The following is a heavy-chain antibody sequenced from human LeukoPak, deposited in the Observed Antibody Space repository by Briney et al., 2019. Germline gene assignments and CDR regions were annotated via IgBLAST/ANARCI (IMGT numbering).Heavy chain of an antibody. CDR3: ARARITMVRGVIPYFDY. D-gene: IGHD3-10*01. J-gene: IGHJ4*02. CDR1: GYSFTSYW. Sequence: GESLKISCKGSGYSFTSYWIGWVRQMPGKGLEWMGIIYPGDSDTRYSPSFQGQVTISADKSISTAYLQWSSLRSEDTAVYYCARARITMVRGVIPYFDYWGQGTLVTVSS. CDR2: IYPGDSDT. V-gene: IGHV5-51*01.